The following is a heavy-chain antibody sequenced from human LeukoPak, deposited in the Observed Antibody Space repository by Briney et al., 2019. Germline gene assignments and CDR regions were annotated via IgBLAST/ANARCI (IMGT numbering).Heavy chain of an antibody. D-gene: IGHD3-16*02. V-gene: IGHV4-38-2*02. J-gene: IGHJ3*02. CDR3: ARVRPTNDYVWGSYRPPDAFDI. CDR1: GYSISSGYY. CDR2: IYHSGST. Sequence: SSETLSLTCTVSGYSISSGYYWGWIRQPPGKGLEWIGSIYHSGSTYYNPSLKSRVTISVDTSKNQFSLKLSSVTAADTAVYYCARVRPTNDYVWGSYRPPDAFDIWGQGTMVTVSS.